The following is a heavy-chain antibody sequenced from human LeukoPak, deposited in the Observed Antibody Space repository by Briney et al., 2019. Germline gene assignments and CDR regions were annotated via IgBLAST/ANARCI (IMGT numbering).Heavy chain of an antibody. J-gene: IGHJ4*02. CDR3: AKVLVLVSANRYYFDY. Sequence: GGSLRLSCAASGFTFSSYGMHWVRQAPGKGLEWVAVIWCDGSNKYYPDSVQGRFTISRDNSKNTLYLQMNSLRAEDTAVYYCAKVLVLVSANRYYFDYWGQGTLVTVSS. D-gene: IGHD2-15*01. V-gene: IGHV3-33*06. CDR2: IWCDGSNK. CDR1: GFTFSSYG.